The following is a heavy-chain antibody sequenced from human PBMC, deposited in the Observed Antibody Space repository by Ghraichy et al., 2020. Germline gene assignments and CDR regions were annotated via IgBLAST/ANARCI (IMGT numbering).Heavy chain of an antibody. Sequence: LSITCAASGFTFSNYAMTWVRQAPGKGLEWVSSITGRADSTYYADSVKGRFTISRDNSKNTLYLQVDSLRVEDTAVYYCARDYYGSWGQGTLVIVSS. D-gene: IGHD3-10*01. CDR2: ITGRADST. J-gene: IGHJ4*02. CDR3: ARDYYGS. V-gene: IGHV3-23*01. CDR1: GFTFSNYA.